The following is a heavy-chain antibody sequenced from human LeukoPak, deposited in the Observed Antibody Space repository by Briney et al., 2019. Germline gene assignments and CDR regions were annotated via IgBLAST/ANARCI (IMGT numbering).Heavy chain of an antibody. V-gene: IGHV6-1*01. CDR3: ARGAVAHFDY. Sequence: SQTPSLTCAISGDSLSTNSAAGNWIRQSPSRGLEWLGRTYYRSKWYNDYALSVKSRISINPDTSKNQFSLKLNSVTPEDTAVYYCARGAVAHFDYWGQGTLVTVSS. CDR2: TYYRSKWYN. D-gene: IGHD6-19*01. J-gene: IGHJ4*02. CDR1: GDSLSTNSAA.